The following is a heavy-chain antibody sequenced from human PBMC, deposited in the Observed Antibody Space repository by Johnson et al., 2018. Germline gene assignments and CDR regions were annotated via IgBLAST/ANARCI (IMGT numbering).Heavy chain of an antibody. J-gene: IGHJ3*02. D-gene: IGHD5-24*01. CDR1: GFSFYQYG. V-gene: IGHV3-30*03. CDR3: YSVEMATGVDAFDI. Sequence: QVQLVQSGGGVVQPGRSLRLSCAASGFSFYQYGMHWVRQAPGTGLEWVAVISYDGSNTFYVESVKGRFIISRDNSKNKLYLQMNNLRDEDTAVYYCYSVEMATGVDAFDIWGQGTMVTVSS. CDR2: ISYDGSNT.